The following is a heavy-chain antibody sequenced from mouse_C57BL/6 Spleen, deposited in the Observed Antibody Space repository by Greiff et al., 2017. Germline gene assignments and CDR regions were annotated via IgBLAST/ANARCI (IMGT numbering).Heavy chain of an antibody. J-gene: IGHJ4*01. CDR2: IDPSDSYT. CDR1: GYTFTSYW. D-gene: IGHD2-4*01. V-gene: IGHV1-59*01. CDR3: AKGSYDYEYYAMDY. Sequence: QVQLQQPGAELVRPGTSVKLSCKASGYTFTSYWMHWVKQRPGQGLEWIGVIDPSDSYTNYNQKFKGKATLTVDTSSSTAYMQLSSLTSEDSAVYYCAKGSYDYEYYAMDYWGQGTSVTVSS.